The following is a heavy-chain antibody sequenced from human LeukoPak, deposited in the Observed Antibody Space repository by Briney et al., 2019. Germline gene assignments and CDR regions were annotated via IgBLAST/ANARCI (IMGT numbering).Heavy chain of an antibody. CDR3: ARLNSSGYYLYLSFDY. D-gene: IGHD3-22*01. CDR1: VGSISSSSYY. V-gene: IGHV4-39*01. CDR2: IYYSGST. J-gene: IGHJ4*02. Sequence: SETLSLTCTVSVGSISSSSYYWGWIRQPPGKGLEWIGSIYYSGSTYYNPSLKSRVTISVDTSKNQFSLKLSSVTAADTAVYYCARLNSSGYYLYLSFDYWGQGTLVTVSS.